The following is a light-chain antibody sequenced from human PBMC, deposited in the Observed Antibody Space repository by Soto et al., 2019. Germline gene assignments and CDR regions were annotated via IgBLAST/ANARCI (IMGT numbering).Light chain of an antibody. Sequence: ELVWTQSPGTLSLSPGERATLSCRASQSVTSSYLAWYQQKPGQAPRFLMYGASSRATGIPDRFSGRGSGTDFNLTISRLEPEDFAVYYCQQYGTSPTTFGQGTKVDIK. V-gene: IGKV3-20*01. J-gene: IGKJ1*01. CDR2: GAS. CDR1: QSVTSSY. CDR3: QQYGTSPTT.